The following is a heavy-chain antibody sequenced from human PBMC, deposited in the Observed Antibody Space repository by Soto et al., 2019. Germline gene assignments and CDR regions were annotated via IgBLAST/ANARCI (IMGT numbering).Heavy chain of an antibody. D-gene: IGHD6-19*01. J-gene: IGHJ4*02. Sequence: ASVKVSCKASGYTFTSYAISWVRQAPGQGLEWMGWISAYNGYTNYAQKFQDRVTMTKDTSTNTVYMELRTLRPDDSAIFYCARAHSTGWPHSFDYWGQGTLVTSPQ. V-gene: IGHV1-18*04. CDR3: ARAHSTGWPHSFDY. CDR2: ISAYNGYT. CDR1: GYTFTSYA.